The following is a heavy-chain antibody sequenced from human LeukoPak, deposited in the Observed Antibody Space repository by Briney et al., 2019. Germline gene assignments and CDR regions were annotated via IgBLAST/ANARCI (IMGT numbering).Heavy chain of an antibody. CDR1: DYSITSGYY. J-gene: IGHJ4*02. D-gene: IGHD6-13*01. V-gene: IGHV3-23*01. Sequence: ETLSLTCAVSDYSITSGYYWGWVRQPPGRGLEWVSAISGSGGSTYYADSVKGRFTISRDNSKNTLYLQMNSLRAEDTAVYYCAKSGDSSSWYLYYFDYWGQGTLVTVSS. CDR3: AKSGDSSSWYLYYFDY. CDR2: ISGSGGST.